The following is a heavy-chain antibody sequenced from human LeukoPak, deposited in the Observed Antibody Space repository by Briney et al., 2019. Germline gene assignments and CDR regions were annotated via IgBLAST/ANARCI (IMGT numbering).Heavy chain of an antibody. Sequence: SETLSLTCTVSGGSISSYYWSWIRQPPGKGLEWIGYIYYSGSTNYNPSLKSRVTISVNTSKNQFSLKLSSVTAADTAVYYCARVPVRYGSGSYYNPYYFDYWGQGTLVTVSS. D-gene: IGHD3-10*01. V-gene: IGHV4-59*01. CDR2: IYYSGST. CDR1: GGSISSYY. J-gene: IGHJ4*02. CDR3: ARVPVRYGSGSYYNPYYFDY.